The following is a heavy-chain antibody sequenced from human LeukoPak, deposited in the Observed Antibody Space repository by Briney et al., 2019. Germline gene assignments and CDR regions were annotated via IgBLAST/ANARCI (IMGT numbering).Heavy chain of an antibody. J-gene: IGHJ6*02. CDR2: ISGSGGTT. CDR1: GFVFRSYA. D-gene: IGHD1-14*01. V-gene: IGHV3-23*01. CDR3: AKVSGGGLYYDGMDV. Sequence: GGSLRLSCAASGFVFRSYAMSWVRQAPGKGLEWVSVISGSGGTTYYADSVKGRFTISRDSSKNTLYLQMNSLRAEDTAVYYCAKVSGGGLYYDGMDVWGQGTTVTVSS.